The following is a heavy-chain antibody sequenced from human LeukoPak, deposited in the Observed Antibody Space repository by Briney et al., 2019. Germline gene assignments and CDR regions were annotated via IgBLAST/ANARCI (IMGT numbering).Heavy chain of an antibody. CDR3: ARDLQLWSFYYGMDV. Sequence: ASVKVSCTASGYTFTSYGISWVRQAPGQGLEWMGWISAYNGNTNYAQKLQGRVTMTTDTSTSTAYMELRSLRSDDTAVYYCARDLQLWSFYYGMDVWGQGTTVTVSS. CDR1: GYTFTSYG. V-gene: IGHV1-18*01. J-gene: IGHJ6*02. CDR2: ISAYNGNT. D-gene: IGHD5-18*01.